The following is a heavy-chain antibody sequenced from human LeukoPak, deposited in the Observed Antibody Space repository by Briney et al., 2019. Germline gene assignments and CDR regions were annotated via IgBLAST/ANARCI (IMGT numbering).Heavy chain of an antibody. CDR1: GGTFSTYT. CDR2: IIPIVGIA. D-gene: IGHD3-22*01. CDR3: ARDQQYSDTSGKGPAAFDI. J-gene: IGHJ3*02. Sequence: GASVKVSCKASGGTFSTYTINWVRQAPGQGLEWMGRIIPIVGIANYAQRFQGRVTITADKSTNTAYMELSSLKSEDTAVFYCARDQQYSDTSGKGPAAFDIWGQGTLVTVSS. V-gene: IGHV1-69*04.